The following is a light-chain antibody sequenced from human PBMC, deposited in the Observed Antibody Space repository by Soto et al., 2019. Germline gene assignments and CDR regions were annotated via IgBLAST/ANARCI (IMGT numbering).Light chain of an antibody. CDR1: SNDIGGFNY. CDR3: SSYRDTSVV. Sequence: QSVLTQPASVSGSPGQSITISCIGTSNDIGGFNYVSWYQQHPGKAPKLMIFDVTYRPSGVSNRFSGSKSGNTASLTISGLQAEDEANYYCSSYRDTSVVFGGGTKVTVL. V-gene: IGLV2-14*03. CDR2: DVT. J-gene: IGLJ2*01.